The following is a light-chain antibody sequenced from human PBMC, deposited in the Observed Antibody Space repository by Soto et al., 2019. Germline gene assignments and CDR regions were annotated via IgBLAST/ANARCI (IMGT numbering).Light chain of an antibody. CDR3: SSYTSSTTLYV. J-gene: IGLJ1*01. V-gene: IGLV2-14*01. CDR2: DVS. Sequence: QSALTQPASVSGSPGQSITISCTGTSGDVGAYNYVSWYQQHPGKAPKHMICDVSDRPSGLSNRFSGSKSGNTASLTISGLQAEDEADYYCSSYTSSTTLYVFGTGTKVTVL. CDR1: SGDVGAYNY.